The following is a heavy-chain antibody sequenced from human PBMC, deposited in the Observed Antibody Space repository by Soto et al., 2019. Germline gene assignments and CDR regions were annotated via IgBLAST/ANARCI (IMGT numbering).Heavy chain of an antibody. Sequence: ASVKVSCKASGYPFTTYGLSWVRQAPGQGLEWLGWISAYNGNTNYAQKFQGRVTMTTDTPTSTAYMELRSLRSDDTAVYYCARDSEAARPGWFDTWGQGTLVTVSS. D-gene: IGHD6-6*01. J-gene: IGHJ5*02. CDR2: ISAYNGNT. CDR1: GYPFTTYG. V-gene: IGHV1-18*04. CDR3: ARDSEAARPGWFDT.